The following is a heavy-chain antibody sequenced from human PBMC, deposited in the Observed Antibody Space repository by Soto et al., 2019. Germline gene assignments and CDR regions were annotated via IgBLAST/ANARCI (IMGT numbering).Heavy chain of an antibody. J-gene: IGHJ6*02. CDR2: ISSSSSTI. CDR1: GVTFSSYS. Sequence: GGSLRLSCAASGVTFSSYSMNWVRQAPGKGLEWVSYISSSSSTIYYADSVKGRFTISRDNAKNSLYLQMNSLRDEDTAVYYCARPSVCHRGNYYGMDVWGQGTTVTVSS. CDR3: ARPSVCHRGNYYGMDV. D-gene: IGHD2-8*01. V-gene: IGHV3-48*02.